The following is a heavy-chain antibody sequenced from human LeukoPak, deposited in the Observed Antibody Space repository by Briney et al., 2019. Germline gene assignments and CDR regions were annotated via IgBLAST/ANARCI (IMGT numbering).Heavy chain of an antibody. CDR1: GGSISSVGYY. V-gene: IGHV4-31*03. CDR2: IYYSGST. J-gene: IGHJ6*03. CDR3: ARGRGLTSTGYYYYYMEV. Sequence: SETLSLTCTLSGGSISSVGYYWSWIRQHPGKGLEWLGYIYYSGSTYYNPSCKSRVPISVGTSKNQFSLKLSSVTAADTAVYYCARGRGLTSTGYYYYYMEVWGKGTTVTVSS. D-gene: IGHD1-1*01.